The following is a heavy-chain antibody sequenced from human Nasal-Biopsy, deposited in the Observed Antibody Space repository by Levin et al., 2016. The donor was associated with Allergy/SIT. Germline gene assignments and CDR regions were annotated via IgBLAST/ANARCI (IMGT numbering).Heavy chain of an antibody. CDR2: IIPVIDMT. J-gene: IGHJ6*02. CDR3: AVASIRGVIQEYYGMDV. CDR1: GGTFNGYT. V-gene: IGHV1-69*02. D-gene: IGHD3-10*01. Sequence: SVKVSCKVSGGTFNGYTINWVRQAPGQGLEWMGRIIPVIDMTNNPERFQGRVTIIADKSTSTAYMELSSLRSEDTAVYYCAVASIRGVIQEYYGMDVWGQGTTVIVSS.